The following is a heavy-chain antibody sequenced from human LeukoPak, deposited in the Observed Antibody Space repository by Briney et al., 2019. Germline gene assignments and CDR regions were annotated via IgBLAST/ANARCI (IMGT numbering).Heavy chain of an antibody. CDR1: GFTFSTYA. V-gene: IGHV3-30*04. CDR3: ARGGFHDRSGFFDY. J-gene: IGHJ4*02. CDR2: LSYDGSDN. Sequence: GGSLRLSCAASGFTFSTYAMYWVRQAPGKGLEWVTALSYDGSDNYNADSVKGRFTISRDNSKNTLYLQMNSLRAEETAVYYCARGGFHDRSGFFDYWGQGTLVAVSS. D-gene: IGHD3-22*01.